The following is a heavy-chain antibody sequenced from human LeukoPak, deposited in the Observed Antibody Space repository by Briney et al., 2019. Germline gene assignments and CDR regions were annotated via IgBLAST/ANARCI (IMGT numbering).Heavy chain of an antibody. V-gene: IGHV3-33*08. Sequence: GGSLRLSCAASGFTFSSYSMNWVRQAPGKGLEWVAVIWYDGSNKYYADSVKGRFTISRDNSKNTLYLQMNSLRAEDTAVYYCARYQFPALRRNYYYDSSGGFDYWGQGTLVTVSS. J-gene: IGHJ4*02. D-gene: IGHD3-22*01. CDR1: GFTFSSYS. CDR2: IWYDGSNK. CDR3: ARYQFPALRRNYYYDSSGGFDY.